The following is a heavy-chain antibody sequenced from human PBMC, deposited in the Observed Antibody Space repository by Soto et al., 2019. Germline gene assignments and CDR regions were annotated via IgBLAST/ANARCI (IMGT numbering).Heavy chain of an antibody. CDR2: IYYSGST. CDR1: GSTISSGCCY. J-gene: IGHJ6*02. D-gene: IGHD3-22*01. Sequence: LSVTRTGSGSTISSGCCYWSLNSQHPGKGLEWIGYIYYSGSTYYNPSLKSRVTISVDTSKNQFSLKLSSVTAADTAVYYCAGSVYYSDSSGDGMDVWGQGTTVTVSS. CDR3: AGSVYYSDSSGDGMDV. V-gene: IGHV4-31*02.